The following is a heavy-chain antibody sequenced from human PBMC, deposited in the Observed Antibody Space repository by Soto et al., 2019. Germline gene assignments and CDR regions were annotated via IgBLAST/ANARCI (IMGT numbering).Heavy chain of an antibody. CDR1: GGTFSSYT. J-gene: IGHJ5*02. CDR3: ARVPEYSGYDFPWFDP. CDR2: IIPILGIA. D-gene: IGHD5-12*01. Sequence: GASVKVSCKASGGTFSSYTISWVRQAPGQGLEWMGRIIPILGIANYAQKFQGRVTITADKSTSSAYMELSSLRSEDTAVYYCARVPEYSGYDFPWFDPWGQGTLVTVSS. V-gene: IGHV1-69*02.